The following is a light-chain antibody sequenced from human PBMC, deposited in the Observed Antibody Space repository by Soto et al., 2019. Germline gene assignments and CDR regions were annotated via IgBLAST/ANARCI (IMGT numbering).Light chain of an antibody. Sequence: IVLTQSPGTLSLSPGERATLSCRASQSISNNYLAWYQQRPGQAPRLLIYRASTRAPGVPARFSGSGSGTEFTLTISSLQSEDFAVYSCLQYHNLWAFGRGTKVDIK. CDR1: QSISNN. J-gene: IGKJ1*01. V-gene: IGKV3-15*01. CDR3: LQYHNLWA. CDR2: RAS.